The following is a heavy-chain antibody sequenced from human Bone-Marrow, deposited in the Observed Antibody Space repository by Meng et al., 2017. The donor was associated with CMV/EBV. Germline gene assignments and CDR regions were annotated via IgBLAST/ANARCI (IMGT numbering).Heavy chain of an antibody. D-gene: IGHD2/OR15-2a*01. CDR2: INPKSGDT. V-gene: IGHV1-2*02. CDR1: GYTFTDDY. J-gene: IGHJ5*02. Sequence: GESLKISCKAFGYTFTDDYIHWVRQAPGQGLEWIGWINPKSGDTGFAEQFQGRVTGTRDTSISTVFMDLSRLRSDDTAVYYCAREVTSSLRGLDPWGQGTLVSVSS. CDR3: AREVTSSLRGLDP.